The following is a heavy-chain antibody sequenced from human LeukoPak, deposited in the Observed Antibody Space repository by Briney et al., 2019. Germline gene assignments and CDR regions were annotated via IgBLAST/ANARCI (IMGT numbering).Heavy chain of an antibody. V-gene: IGHV3-48*04. D-gene: IGHD4-17*01. CDR1: GFTFSSYS. CDR2: ISSSSSTI. Sequence: PGGSLRLSCAASGFTFSSYSMNWVRQAPGKGLEWDSDISSSSSTIYYADSVKGRFTISRDNAKNSLYLQMNSLRAEDTAVYYCARAEDYGDGYYFDYWGQGTLVTVSS. J-gene: IGHJ4*02. CDR3: ARAEDYGDGYYFDY.